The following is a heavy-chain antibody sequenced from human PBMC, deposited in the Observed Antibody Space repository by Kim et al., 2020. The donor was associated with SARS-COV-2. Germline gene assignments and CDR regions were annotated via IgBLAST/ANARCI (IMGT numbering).Heavy chain of an antibody. J-gene: IGHJ3*02. D-gene: IGHD2-21*01. CDR3: ARDYIAYCGGDCPPGAFDI. CDR1: GGSFSGYY. Sequence: SETLSLTCAVYGGSFSGYYWSWIRQPPGKGLEWIGEINHSGSTNYNPSLKSRVTISVDTSKNQFSLKLSSVTAADTAVYYCARDYIAYCGGDCPPGAFDIWGQGTMVTVSS. CDR2: INHSGST. V-gene: IGHV4-34*01.